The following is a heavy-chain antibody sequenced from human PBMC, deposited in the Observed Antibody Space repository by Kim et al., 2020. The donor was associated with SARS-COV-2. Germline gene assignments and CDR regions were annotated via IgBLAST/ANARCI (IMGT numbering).Heavy chain of an antibody. CDR1: GFTFDDYA. CDR3: TRGQPSTVTTLYYFDS. D-gene: IGHD4-17*01. CDR2: IFLNSGSI. J-gene: IGHJ4*02. V-gene: IGHV3-9*01. Sequence: GGSLTLSCAASGFTFDDYAMHWVRQVPGKGLEWVSGIFLNSGSIGYAVSVKGRFTISRDNARNSLYLQMNSLRSDDTALYYCTRGQPSTVTTLYYFDSWGQGTLVTVSS.